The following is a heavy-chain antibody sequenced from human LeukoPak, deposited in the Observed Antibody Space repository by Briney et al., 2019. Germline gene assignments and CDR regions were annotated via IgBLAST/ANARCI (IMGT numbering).Heavy chain of an antibody. CDR3: ARGGDCGGDCRARPLYYLDY. J-gene: IGHJ4*02. D-gene: IGHD2-21*02. Sequence: PSETLSLTCAVYGGSFSPYYWSWIRQPPGKGLEWIGEINHSGSTNYNPSLKSRVTISVDTSKNQFSLKLSSVTAADTAVYYCARGGDCGGDCRARPLYYLDYWGQGTLVTVSS. V-gene: IGHV4-34*01. CDR2: INHSGST. CDR1: GGSFSPYY.